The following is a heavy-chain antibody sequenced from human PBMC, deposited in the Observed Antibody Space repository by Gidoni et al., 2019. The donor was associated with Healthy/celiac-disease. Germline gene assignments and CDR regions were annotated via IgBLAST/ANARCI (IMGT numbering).Heavy chain of an antibody. Sequence: EVQLLESGGGLVQPGGSLRLSCAASGFTFSSYAMSWVRQAPGQGLGWVSAISGSGGSTYYADSVKGRFTISRDNSKNTLYLQMNSLRAEDTAVYYCAKIPYGDYQYYFDYWGQGTLVTVSS. J-gene: IGHJ4*02. CDR3: AKIPYGDYQYYFDY. D-gene: IGHD4-17*01. V-gene: IGHV3-23*01. CDR1: GFTFSSYA. CDR2: ISGSGGST.